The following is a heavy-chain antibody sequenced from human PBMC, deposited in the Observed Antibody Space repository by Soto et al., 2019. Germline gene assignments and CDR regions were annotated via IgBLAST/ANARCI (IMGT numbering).Heavy chain of an antibody. D-gene: IGHD2-2*01. CDR2: ISGSGGST. J-gene: IGHJ6*02. V-gene: IGHV3-23*01. CDR3: AKRYCSSTSCYPAPYYYGMDV. CDR1: GFTFSSYA. Sequence: GGSLRLSCAASGFTFSSYAMSWVRQAPGKGLEWVSAISGSGGSTYYADSVKGRFTISRDNSKNTLYLQMNSLRAEDTAVYYCAKRYCSSTSCYPAPYYYGMDVWGQGTTVTAP.